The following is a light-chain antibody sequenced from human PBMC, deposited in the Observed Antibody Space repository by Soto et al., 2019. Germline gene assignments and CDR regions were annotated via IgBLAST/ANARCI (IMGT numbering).Light chain of an antibody. J-gene: IGKJ1*01. CDR2: WAS. CDR3: QQHYNTPWT. CDR1: QRVVYSSNNKNY. Sequence: HPPPSLAVSLGERATIKCKSXQRVVYSSNNKNYLAWYQQKAGQPPKLLIYWASTRESGVPDRFSGSGSGTDFTLTISSLQAEDVAVYYCQQHYNTPWTFGQGTKV. V-gene: IGKV4-1*01.